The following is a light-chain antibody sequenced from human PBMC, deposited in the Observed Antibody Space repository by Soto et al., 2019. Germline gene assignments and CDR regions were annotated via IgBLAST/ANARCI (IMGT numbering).Light chain of an antibody. CDR3: SSYTGSSTLVV. J-gene: IGLJ2*01. V-gene: IGLV2-14*03. Sequence: QSVLTQPASVSGSPGQSITISCTGTSSDVGGYNYVSWYQQHPGKAPKLMIYDVSNRPSGVSNRFSGSKSGNTASLTISGLQADEEADYYCSSYTGSSTLVVFGGGTQLTVL. CDR1: SSDVGGYNY. CDR2: DVS.